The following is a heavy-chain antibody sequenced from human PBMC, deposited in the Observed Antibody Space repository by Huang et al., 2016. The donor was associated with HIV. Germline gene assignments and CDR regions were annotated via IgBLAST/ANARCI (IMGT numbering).Heavy chain of an antibody. V-gene: IGHV3-30-3*01. J-gene: IGHJ6*03. CDR2: VSSDETNI. Sequence: QGQLVASGGGVVQPGRSLRLSCAASEFSFSSYDMQWVRQAPGKGLDWVSFVSSDETNIYYADSVKLRFTISRDNSKDTLYLGMNRLRSEDTAVYFCLPVGHVSHYYYMDVWCKGTTVTVSS. CDR3: LPVGHVSHYYYMDV. CDR1: EFSFSSYD.